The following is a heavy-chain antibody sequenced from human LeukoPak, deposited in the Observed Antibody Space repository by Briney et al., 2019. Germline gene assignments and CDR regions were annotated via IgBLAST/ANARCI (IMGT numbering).Heavy chain of an antibody. V-gene: IGHV4-34*01. J-gene: IGHJ6*03. CDR2: INHSGST. Sequence: SETLSLTCAVYGGSFSGYWSWIRQPPGKGLEWIGEINHSGSTNHNPSLKSRVTMSVDTSKNQFSLKLSSVTAADTSVYYCARVSSSSWRYMDVWGYGTTVTVSS. D-gene: IGHD2-2*01. CDR1: GGSFSGY. CDR3: ARVSSSSWRYMDV.